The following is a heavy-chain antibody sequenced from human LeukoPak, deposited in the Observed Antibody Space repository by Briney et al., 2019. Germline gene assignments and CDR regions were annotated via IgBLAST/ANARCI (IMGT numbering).Heavy chain of an antibody. V-gene: IGHV4-59*01. D-gene: IGHD3-16*02. CDR2: IYYGGST. CDR3: ARDSGGELSLIC. J-gene: IGHJ4*02. Sequence: GYIYYGGSTNSNPSLKSRVTISVDTSKNQFSLKLSSVTAADTAVYYCARDSGGELSLICWGQGTLVTVSS.